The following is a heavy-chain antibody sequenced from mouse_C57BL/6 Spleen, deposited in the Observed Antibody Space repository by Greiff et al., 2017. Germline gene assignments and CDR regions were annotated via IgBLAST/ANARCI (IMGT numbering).Heavy chain of an antibody. D-gene: IGHD2-4*01. CDR1: GYTFTSYW. Sequence: VQLQQPGAELVKPGASVKLSCKASGYTFTSYWMQWVKQRPGQGLEWIGEIYPSDGYTNYKQKFKGKATLTVDTSSSTAYMQLSSLTSEDSAVYYCARGRDYDVVTFDYWGQGTTLTVSS. J-gene: IGHJ2*01. V-gene: IGHV1-50*01. CDR2: IYPSDGYT. CDR3: ARGRDYDVVTFDY.